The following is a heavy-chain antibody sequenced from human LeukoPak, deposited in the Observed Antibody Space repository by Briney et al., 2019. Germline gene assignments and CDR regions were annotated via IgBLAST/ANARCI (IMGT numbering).Heavy chain of an antibody. D-gene: IGHD6-13*01. V-gene: IGHV3-23*01. J-gene: IGHJ3*02. CDR2: ISGSGGST. Sequence: GGSLRLSCAASGFTFSSYAMSWVRQAPGKGLEWVSAISGSGGSTYYADSVKGRFTISSDNSKNTLYLQMNSLRAEDTAVYYCANHAGRIAAAGIHPSSDAFDIWGQGTMVTVSS. CDR3: ANHAGRIAAAGIHPSSDAFDI. CDR1: GFTFSSYA.